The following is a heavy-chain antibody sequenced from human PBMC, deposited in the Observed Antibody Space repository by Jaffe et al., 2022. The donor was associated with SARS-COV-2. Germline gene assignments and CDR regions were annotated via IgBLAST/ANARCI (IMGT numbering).Heavy chain of an antibody. J-gene: IGHJ4*02. CDR1: GFTFSSYA. Sequence: EVQLVESGGGLVQPGGSLRLSCAASGFTFSSYAMSWVRQAPGKGLEWVSAISGSGGSTYYADSVKGRFTISRDNSKNTLYLQMNSLRAEDTAVYYCAKPVVVVAATMYYFDYWGQGTLVTVSS. D-gene: IGHD2-15*01. V-gene: IGHV3-23*04. CDR3: AKPVVVVAATMYYFDY. CDR2: ISGSGGST.